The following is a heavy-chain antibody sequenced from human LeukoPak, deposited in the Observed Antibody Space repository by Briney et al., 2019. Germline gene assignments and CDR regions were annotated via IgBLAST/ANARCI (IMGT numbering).Heavy chain of an antibody. CDR3: ARALYYDFWSGYNNWFDP. V-gene: IGHV4-59*01. CDR2: IYYSGST. D-gene: IGHD3-3*01. Sequence: SETLSLTCTVSGGSISSYYWNWIRQPPGKGLEWIGYIYYSGSTNYNPSLKSRVTISVDTSKNQFSLKLSSVTAADTAVYYCARALYYDFWSGYNNWFDPWGQGTLVTVSS. J-gene: IGHJ5*02. CDR1: GGSISSYY.